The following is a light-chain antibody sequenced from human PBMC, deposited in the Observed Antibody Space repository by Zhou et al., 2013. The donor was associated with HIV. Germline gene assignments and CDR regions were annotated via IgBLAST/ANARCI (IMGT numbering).Light chain of an antibody. CDR3: QQYNTYPIT. J-gene: IGKJ5*01. Sequence: DIQMTQSPSTLSASVGDRVTITCRASQSISSWLAWYQQRPGRAPKLLIYKASSLQSGVPSRFSGGGSGTEFTLTISSLQPDDFATYYCQQYNTYPITFGQGTRLEI. CDR1: QSISSW. CDR2: KAS. V-gene: IGKV1-5*03.